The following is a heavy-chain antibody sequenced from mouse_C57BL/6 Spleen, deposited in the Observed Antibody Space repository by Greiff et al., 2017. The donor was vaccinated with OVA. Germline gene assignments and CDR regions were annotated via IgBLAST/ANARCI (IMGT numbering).Heavy chain of an antibody. Sequence: EVMLVESGGGLVKPGGSLKLSCAASGFTFSDYGMHWVRQAPEKGLEWVAYISSGSSTIYYADTVKGRFTISRDNAKNTLFLQMTSLRSEDTAMYYCARGDEYEGYYFDYWGQGTTLTVSS. CDR3: ARGDEYEGYYFDY. CDR2: ISSGSSTI. V-gene: IGHV5-17*01. J-gene: IGHJ2*01. D-gene: IGHD2-4*01. CDR1: GFTFSDYG.